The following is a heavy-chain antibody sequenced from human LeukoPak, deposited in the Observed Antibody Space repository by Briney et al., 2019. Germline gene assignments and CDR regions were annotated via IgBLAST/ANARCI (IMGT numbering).Heavy chain of an antibody. CDR2: INPNSGGT. CDR3: ARDRTYSGNDYYYYYYMDV. J-gene: IGHJ6*03. Sequence: ASVKVSFTASGYTFTGYFMHWVRQAPGQGLEWMGWINPNSGGTNFAQKFQGRVTMTRDTSISTAYMELSRLRSDDTAVYYCARDRTYSGNDYYYYYYMDVWGKGTTVTVSS. CDR1: GYTFTGYF. V-gene: IGHV1-2*02. D-gene: IGHD1-26*01.